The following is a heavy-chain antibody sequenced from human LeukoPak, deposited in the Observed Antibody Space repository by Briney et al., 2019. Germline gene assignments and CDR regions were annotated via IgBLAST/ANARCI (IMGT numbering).Heavy chain of an antibody. CDR3: ARIFSWADSGIAVAGTGYWFNP. CDR1: DYTFTSYG. Sequence: ASVKVSCKASDYTFTSYGISWVRQAPGQGLEWMGWISAYNGNTNYAQKLQGRVTMTTDTSTSTAYMELMSLRSDDTAVHYCARIFSWADSGIAVAGTGYWFNPWAQGTLVTVSS. CDR2: ISAYNGNT. J-gene: IGHJ5*02. V-gene: IGHV1-18*01. D-gene: IGHD6-19*01.